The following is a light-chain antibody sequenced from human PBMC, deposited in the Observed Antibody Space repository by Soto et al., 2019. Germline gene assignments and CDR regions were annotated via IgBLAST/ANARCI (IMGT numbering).Light chain of an antibody. J-gene: IGKJ4*01. Sequence: AIRMTQSPSSLSASTGDRVTITCRASQGISSYLAWYQQKPGKAPKLLIYAASTLQSGVPSRFSGSGSGTDFTLSISSLQPEDFATYFCQQIYSAPLTFGGGTKVDI. CDR1: QGISSY. V-gene: IGKV1-8*01. CDR2: AAS. CDR3: QQIYSAPLT.